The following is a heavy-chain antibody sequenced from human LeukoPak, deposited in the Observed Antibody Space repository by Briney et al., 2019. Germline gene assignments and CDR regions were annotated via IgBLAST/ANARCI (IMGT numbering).Heavy chain of an antibody. J-gene: IGHJ4*02. CDR1: GFTFSSYS. Sequence: GSLRFSCAASGFTFSSYSMNWVRQAPGKGLAWVSSISSSSAYIYYAGSVKGRFTFSRDNAKNSLYLQMNCLRAEDTAVYYCARDRTTGTTFDYWGQGTLVTVSS. CDR2: ISSSSAYI. CDR3: ARDRTTGTTFDY. D-gene: IGHD1-7*01. V-gene: IGHV3-21*01.